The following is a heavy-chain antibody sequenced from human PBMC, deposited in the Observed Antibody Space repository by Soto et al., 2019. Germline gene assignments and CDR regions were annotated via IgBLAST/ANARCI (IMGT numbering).Heavy chain of an antibody. CDR2: INSDGSST. Sequence: PGGSLRLSCAASGFTFSSYWMHWVRQAPGKGLVWVSRINSDGSSTSYADSVKGRFTISRGNAKNTLYLQMNSLRAEDTAVYYCARFQGPLYDFWSGYAYYYYGMDVWGQGTTVTVSS. J-gene: IGHJ6*02. V-gene: IGHV3-74*01. D-gene: IGHD3-3*01. CDR3: ARFQGPLYDFWSGYAYYYYGMDV. CDR1: GFTFSSYW.